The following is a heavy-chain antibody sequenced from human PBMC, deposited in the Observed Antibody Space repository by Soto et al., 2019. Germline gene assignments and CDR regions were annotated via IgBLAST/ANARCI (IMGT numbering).Heavy chain of an antibody. V-gene: IGHV3-30*18. CDR2: ISYEGSNR. CDR3: AKDYGDYNFNYGMDV. J-gene: IGHJ6*02. CDR1: GFRFSSYA. Sequence: GGSLRLSCAASGFRFSSYAMHWVRQSPGKGLEWVAVISYEGSNRFYADSVKGRFTVSRDNSKNMVYLQMNSLRGEDTAVFYCAKDYGDYNFNYGMDVWGQGTTVTVSS. D-gene: IGHD4-17*01.